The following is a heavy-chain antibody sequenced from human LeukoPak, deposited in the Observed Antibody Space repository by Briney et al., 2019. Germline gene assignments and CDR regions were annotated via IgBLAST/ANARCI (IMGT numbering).Heavy chain of an antibody. V-gene: IGHV4-61*01. CDR3: ARGSLPVYSSGTRGGGGAFDI. D-gene: IGHD6-19*01. CDR1: GGSISSSSYY. J-gene: IGHJ3*02. CDR2: IYYSGST. Sequence: ASETLSLTCTVSGGSISSSSYYWSWIRQPPGKGLEWIGYIYYSGSTNYSPSLKSRVTISVDTSKNQFSLKLSSVTAADTAVYYCARGSLPVYSSGTRGGGGAFDIWGQGTMVTVSS.